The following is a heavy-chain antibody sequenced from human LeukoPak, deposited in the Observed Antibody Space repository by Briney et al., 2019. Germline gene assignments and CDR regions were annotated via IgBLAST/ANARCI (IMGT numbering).Heavy chain of an antibody. Sequence: PSETLSLTCTVSGGSISSYYWSWIRQPPGKGLEWIGYIYYSGSTNYNPSLKSRVTISVDTSKNQFSLKLSSVTAADTAVYYCARVYSSSFLFDYWGQGTLVTVSS. V-gene: IGHV4-59*01. D-gene: IGHD6-13*01. CDR1: GGSISSYY. CDR2: IYYSGST. CDR3: ARVYSSSFLFDY. J-gene: IGHJ4*02.